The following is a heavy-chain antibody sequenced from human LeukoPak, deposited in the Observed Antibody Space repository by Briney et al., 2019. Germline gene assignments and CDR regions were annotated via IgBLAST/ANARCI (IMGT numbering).Heavy chain of an antibody. J-gene: IGHJ6*02. Sequence: GGTLRLSCAASGLSMSDQYMSWVRQAPGKGLEWVSIIQSGGNIYSADSVKGRFTISRDNSKNTVYLQMNSLRAEDTAVYYCARDRGYAMDVWGQGTTVTVSS. CDR3: ARDRGYAMDV. D-gene: IGHD1-1*01. CDR1: GLSMSDQY. CDR2: IQSGGNI. V-gene: IGHV3-53*01.